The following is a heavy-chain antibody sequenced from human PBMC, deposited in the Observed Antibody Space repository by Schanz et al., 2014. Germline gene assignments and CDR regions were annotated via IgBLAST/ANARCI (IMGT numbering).Heavy chain of an antibody. CDR1: GFTVNTNY. J-gene: IGHJ3*01. V-gene: IGHV3-53*01. CDR2: MYINSGST. Sequence: VQLVESGGGVVQPGGSLRLSCAVSGFTVNTNYMSWVRQAPGKGLEWISSMYINSGSTQYVDSVKGRFIISRDSSKNSLFLQMNSLRAEDTAVYFCARDGGRDGYNLAFDVWGQGTLVTVSS. CDR3: ARDGGRDGYNLAFDV. D-gene: IGHD5-12*01.